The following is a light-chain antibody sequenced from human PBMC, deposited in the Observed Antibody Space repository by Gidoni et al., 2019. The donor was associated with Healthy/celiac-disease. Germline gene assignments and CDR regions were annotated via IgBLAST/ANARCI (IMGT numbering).Light chain of an antibody. CDR3: MQALKTPF. V-gene: IGKV2-28*01. Sequence: DIVMTQSPLVLPVTPGEPAPISCRSSQNLLHSNGYNYLDWYLQKPGQSPQLMIYLGSNRASGVPDRFSGSGSGKDFTLKISRVEAEDVGVYYCMQALKTPFFXPXTKVEIK. J-gene: IGKJ3*01. CDR1: QNLLHSNGYNY. CDR2: LGS.